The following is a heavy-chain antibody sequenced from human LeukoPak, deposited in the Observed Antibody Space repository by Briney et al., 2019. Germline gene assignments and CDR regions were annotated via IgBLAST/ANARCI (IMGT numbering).Heavy chain of an antibody. CDR1: RGSISSGDYY. CDR2: IYYSGST. D-gene: IGHD2-2*01. V-gene: IGHV4-30-4*08. CDR3: ARTGEYQLLTGAFDI. J-gene: IGHJ3*02. Sequence: SQTLSLTCTVSRGSISSGDYYWSWIRQPPGKGLEWIGYIYYSGSTYYNPSLKSRVTISVDTSKNQFSLKLSSVTAADTAVYYCARTGEYQLLTGAFDIWGQGTMVTVSS.